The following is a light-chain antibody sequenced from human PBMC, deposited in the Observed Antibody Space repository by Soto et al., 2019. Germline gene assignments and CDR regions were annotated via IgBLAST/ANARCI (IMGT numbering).Light chain of an antibody. CDR1: QGISNS. Sequence: DIQMTQSPSAMSASLGDRVTITCRASQGISNSLAWFQQKPGKVPKRLIYGASTLQSGAPSRFSGSASGAAFTLTISSXQPEDFATYYCLQYNSYPFTFGGGTKVDIK. CDR2: GAS. CDR3: LQYNSYPFT. J-gene: IGKJ4*01. V-gene: IGKV1-17*03.